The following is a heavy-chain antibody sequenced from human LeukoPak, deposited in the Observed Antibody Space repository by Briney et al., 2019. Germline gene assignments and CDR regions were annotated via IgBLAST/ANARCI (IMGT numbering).Heavy chain of an antibody. CDR2: ISYDGSNK. J-gene: IGHJ4*02. D-gene: IGHD2-2*01. Sequence: TGGSLRLSCAASGFTFSSYAMHWVRQAPGKGLEWVAVISYDGSNKYYADSVKGRFTISRDNSKNTLYLQMNSLRAEDTAVYYCAKEGIVVVPDASYYFDYWGQGTLVTVSS. V-gene: IGHV3-30-3*01. CDR1: GFTFSSYA. CDR3: AKEGIVVVPDASYYFDY.